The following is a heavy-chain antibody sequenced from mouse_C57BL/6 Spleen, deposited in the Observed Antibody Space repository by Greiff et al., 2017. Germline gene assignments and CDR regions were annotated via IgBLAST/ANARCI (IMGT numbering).Heavy chain of an antibody. CDR3: AANFPGIYSPYYYAMDY. D-gene: IGHD2-12*01. CDR1: GFSLTSYG. Sequence: QVQLQQSGPGLVQPSQSLSITCTVSGFSLTSYGVHWVRQSPGKGLEWLGVIWSGGSTDYNAAFISRLSISKDNSKSQVFFKMNSLQADDTAIYYCAANFPGIYSPYYYAMDYWGQGTSVTVSS. CDR2: IWSGGST. J-gene: IGHJ4*01. V-gene: IGHV2-2*01.